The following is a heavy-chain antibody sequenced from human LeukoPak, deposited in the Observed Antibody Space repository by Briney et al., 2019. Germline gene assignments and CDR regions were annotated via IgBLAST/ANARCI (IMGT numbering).Heavy chain of an antibody. CDR1: GFTFSNYA. V-gene: IGHV3-23*01. D-gene: IGHD2-15*01. J-gene: IGHJ5*02. Sequence: GGSLRLSCAASGFTFSNYAMSWVRQAPGRGLEWVSTIDGSNTNTYYADSVKGRFTISRDNSKNTLYLQINSLRAEDTALYFCAKDGFQGDSNVGSCYPFGPWGQGTLVTVSS. CDR3: AKDGFQGDSNVGSCYPFGP. CDR2: IDGSNTNT.